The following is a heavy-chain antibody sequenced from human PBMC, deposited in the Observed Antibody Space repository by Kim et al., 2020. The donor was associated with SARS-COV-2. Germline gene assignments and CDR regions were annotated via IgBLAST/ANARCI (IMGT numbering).Heavy chain of an antibody. V-gene: IGHV3-15*01. Sequence: GGSLRLSCAASGFTFSNAWMSWVRQAPGKGLEWVGRIKSKTDGGTTDYAAPVKGRFTISRDDSKNTLYLQMNSLKTEDTAVYYCTTGGTYYYDSSGYYPFDYWGQGTLVTVSS. J-gene: IGHJ4*02. CDR1: GFTFSNAW. CDR2: IKSKTDGGTT. D-gene: IGHD3-22*01. CDR3: TTGGTYYYDSSGYYPFDY.